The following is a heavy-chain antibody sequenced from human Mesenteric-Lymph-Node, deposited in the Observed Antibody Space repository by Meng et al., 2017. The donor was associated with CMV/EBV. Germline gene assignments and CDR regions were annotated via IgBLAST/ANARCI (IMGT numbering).Heavy chain of an antibody. CDR3: AKVRNYYYGMDV. V-gene: IGHV3-48*04. CDR1: GFIFGNYA. Sequence: GGSLRLSCAASGFIFGNYAMNWVRQAPGKGLEWVSYISSSGSTIYYADSVKGRFTITRDNAKNSLYLQMNSLRAEDAAVYYCAKVRNYYYGMDVWGQGATVTVSS. J-gene: IGHJ6*02. CDR2: ISSSGSTI.